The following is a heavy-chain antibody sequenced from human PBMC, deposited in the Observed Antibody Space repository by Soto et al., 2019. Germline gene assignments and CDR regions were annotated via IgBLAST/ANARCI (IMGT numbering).Heavy chain of an antibody. CDR2: IIPIFGTA. CDR3: ARALYGGNAHFDY. J-gene: IGHJ4*02. Sequence: SVKVSCKASGGTFSSYAISWVRQAPGQGLEWMGGIIPIFGTANYAQKFQGRVTITADESTSTAYMELSSLRSEDTAVYYCARALYGGNAHFDYWGQGTLVPSPQ. CDR1: GGTFSSYA. V-gene: IGHV1-69*13. D-gene: IGHD4-17*01.